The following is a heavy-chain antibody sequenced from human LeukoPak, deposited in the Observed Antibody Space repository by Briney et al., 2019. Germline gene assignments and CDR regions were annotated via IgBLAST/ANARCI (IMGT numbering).Heavy chain of an antibody. CDR2: ISYNGNNK. CDR1: GFTFSSYG. CDR3: AKDRSSSWSFDY. D-gene: IGHD6-13*01. V-gene: IGHV3-30*18. Sequence: GGSLRISCAASGFTFSSYGMHWVRQALGKGLVWVAVISYNGNNKEYADSVKGRFTISRDNSKNTLYLQMNSLRAEDTAVYYCAKDRSSSWSFDYWAWEPWSPSPQ. J-gene: IGHJ4*02.